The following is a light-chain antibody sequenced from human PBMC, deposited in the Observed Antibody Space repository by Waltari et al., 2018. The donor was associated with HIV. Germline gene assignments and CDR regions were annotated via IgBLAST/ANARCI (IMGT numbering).Light chain of an antibody. CDR2: DVT. J-gene: IGLJ3*02. CDR3: CAYAGSYTL. Sequence: QSALTQPHSVSGSPGQSVTISCTGTSSGFGGYNYVSWYQQHPNKAPKLMIYDVTKRPSGVPERFSGSKSGNTASLTISGLQADDEADYYCCAYAGSYTLFGGGTKVTVL. CDR1: SSGFGGYNY. V-gene: IGLV2-11*01.